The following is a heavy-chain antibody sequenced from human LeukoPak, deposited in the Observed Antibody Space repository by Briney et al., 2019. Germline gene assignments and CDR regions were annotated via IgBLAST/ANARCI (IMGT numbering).Heavy chain of an antibody. Sequence: PGGSLRLSCAASGFTFSSYSMNWVRQAPGKGLEWVSSISSSSSYIYYADSVKGRFTISRDNAKNSLYLQMNSLRAEDTAVHYCARDKEIRGSFDYWGQGTLVTVSS. J-gene: IGHJ4*02. CDR3: ARDKEIRGSFDY. CDR1: GFTFSSYS. D-gene: IGHD3-10*01. CDR2: ISSSSSYI. V-gene: IGHV3-21*01.